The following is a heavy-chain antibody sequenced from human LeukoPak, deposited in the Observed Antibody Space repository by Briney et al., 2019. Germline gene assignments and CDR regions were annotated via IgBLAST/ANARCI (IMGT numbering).Heavy chain of an antibody. CDR2: IYYDGNA. Sequence: SETLSLTCTVSGDSLSSSTYYWGWIRQPPGKGLEWIGSIYYDGNAFYNPSLKSRVTISVDTSKNQFSVALSSVTAADTAVFYCARHGWNNGYFDPWGKGTLVTVSS. CDR3: ARHGWNNGYFDP. V-gene: IGHV4-39*01. J-gene: IGHJ5*02. CDR1: GDSLSSSTYY. D-gene: IGHD1/OR15-1a*01.